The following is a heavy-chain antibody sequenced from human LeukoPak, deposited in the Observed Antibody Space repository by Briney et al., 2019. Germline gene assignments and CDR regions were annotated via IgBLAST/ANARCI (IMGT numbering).Heavy chain of an antibody. CDR2: INHSGST. CDR1: GGSFSGYY. Sequence: PSETLSLTCAVYGGSFSGYYWSWIRQPPGKGLEWTGEINHSGSTNYNPSLKSRVTISVDTSKNQFSLKLSSVTAADTAVYYCASRDCSGGSCPEGYNWFDPWGQGTLVTVSS. CDR3: ASRDCSGGSCPEGYNWFDP. V-gene: IGHV4-34*01. J-gene: IGHJ5*02. D-gene: IGHD2-15*01.